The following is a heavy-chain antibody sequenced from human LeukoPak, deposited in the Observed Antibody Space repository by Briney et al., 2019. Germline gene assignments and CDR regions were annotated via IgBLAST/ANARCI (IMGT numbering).Heavy chain of an antibody. J-gene: IGHJ4*02. CDR3: ARQHYDSSGYYYNFDY. D-gene: IGHD3-22*01. V-gene: IGHV5-51*01. CDR1: GYSFTSYW. CDR2: IYPGDSDT. Sequence: GESLKISCKGSGYSFTSYWIGWVRQMPGKGLEWMGIIYPGDSDTRYSPSLQGQVTISADKSISTAYLQWSSLKASDTAMYYCARQHYDSSGYYYNFDYWGQGTLVTVSS.